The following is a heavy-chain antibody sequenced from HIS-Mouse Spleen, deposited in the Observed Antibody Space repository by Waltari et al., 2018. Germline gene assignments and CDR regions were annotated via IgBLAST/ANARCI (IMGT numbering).Heavy chain of an antibody. J-gene: IGHJ4*02. D-gene: IGHD2-2*01. CDR2: INPNSGGT. Sequence: QVQLVQSGAEVKKPGASVKVPCKASVDTFTGYYMHGVRVAPGQGLEWMGWINPNSGGTNYAQKFQGRVTMTRDTSISTAYMELSRLRSDDTAVYYCARGSVVVPAAMYYFDYWGQGTLVTVSS. CDR1: VDTFTGYY. CDR3: ARGSVVVPAAMYYFDY. V-gene: IGHV1-2*02.